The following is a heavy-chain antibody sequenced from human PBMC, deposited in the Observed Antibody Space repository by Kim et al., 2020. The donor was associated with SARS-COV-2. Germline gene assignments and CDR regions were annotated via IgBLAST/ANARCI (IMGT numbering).Heavy chain of an antibody. CDR1: GFTFSDYA. CDR2: ISSTGGVT. V-gene: IGHV3-23*01. CDR3: AKGVWQSTGTYFYGLDV. Sequence: GGSLRLSCAASGFTFSDYAISWVRQAPGKGLEWVAGISSTGGVTYYGDSMRGRFGVSRDNSGNTVFLQMNSLTVADTAAYFGAKGVWQSTGTYFYGLDVWGHGTTVIVSS. D-gene: IGHD2-21*01. J-gene: IGHJ6*02.